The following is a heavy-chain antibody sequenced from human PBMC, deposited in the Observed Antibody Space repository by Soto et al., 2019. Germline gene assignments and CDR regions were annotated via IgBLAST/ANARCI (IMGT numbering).Heavy chain of an antibody. D-gene: IGHD3-3*01. CDR3: ARDSGRSNYDFWSGYYNYYYYGMDV. CDR1: GYTFTSYG. Sequence: QVQLVQSGAEVKKPGASVKVSCKASGYTFTSYGISWVRQAPGQGLEWMGWISAYNGNTNYAQKRQGRVTMTTDTSTSTAYMELRSLRSDDTAVYYCARDSGRSNYDFWSGYYNYYYYGMDVWGQGTTVTVSS. CDR2: ISAYNGNT. J-gene: IGHJ6*02. V-gene: IGHV1-18*04.